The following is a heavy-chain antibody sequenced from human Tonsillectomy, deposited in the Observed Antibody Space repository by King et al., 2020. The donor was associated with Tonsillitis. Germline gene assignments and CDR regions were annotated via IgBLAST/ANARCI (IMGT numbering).Heavy chain of an antibody. D-gene: IGHD3-16*01. Sequence: QLVQSGGGLVQPGRSLRLSCTASGFTFGDHAMGWVRQASGKGLEWVGFIRASVYGGTTEYAESVKGRFSISRDDSKSIAYLQMNSLKTEDTAVFYCARGGGGDPFDIWGQGTMVTVSS. J-gene: IGHJ3*02. CDR2: IRASVYGGTT. V-gene: IGHV3-49*04. CDR1: GFTFGDHA. CDR3: ARGGGGDPFDI.